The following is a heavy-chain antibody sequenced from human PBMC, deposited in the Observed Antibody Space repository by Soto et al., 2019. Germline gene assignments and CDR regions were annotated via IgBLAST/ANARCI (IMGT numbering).Heavy chain of an antibody. CDR1: GFTFSSYG. D-gene: IGHD1-1*01. J-gene: IGHJ4*02. CDR2: ISYDGSNK. V-gene: IGHV3-30*18. Sequence: GESLKISCAASGFTFSSYGMHWVRQAPGKGLEWEAVISYDGSNKYYADSVKGRFTISRDNSKNTLYLQMSSLRAEDTAVYYCAKDGTNYFDYWGQGTLVTVSS. CDR3: AKDGTNYFDY.